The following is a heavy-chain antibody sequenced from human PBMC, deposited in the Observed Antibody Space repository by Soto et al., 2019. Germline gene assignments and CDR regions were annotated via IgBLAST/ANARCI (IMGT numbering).Heavy chain of an antibody. CDR1: SGSISSSNW. Sequence: QVQLQESGPGLVKPSGTLSLTCAVSSGSISSSNWWSWVRQPPGKGLEWIGEIDHSGSTNYSPSLKSRVTISVDQSKNQFSLKLSSVTAADTAVYYCARGGYSGYDTPYYFDYWGQGTLVTVSS. V-gene: IGHV4-4*02. CDR3: ARGGYSGYDTPYYFDY. CDR2: IDHSGST. D-gene: IGHD5-12*01. J-gene: IGHJ4*02.